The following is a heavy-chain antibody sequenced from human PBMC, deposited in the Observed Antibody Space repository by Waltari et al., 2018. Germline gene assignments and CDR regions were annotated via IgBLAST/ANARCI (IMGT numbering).Heavy chain of an antibody. D-gene: IGHD6-13*01. V-gene: IGHV3-9*01. CDR3: AKDVAAGDPPNYYSYMDV. J-gene: IGHJ6*03. Sequence: EVQLVESGGGLVQPGRSLRLSCAASGFSFDDYAMHWVRQAPGKGMGWGAGVSWKSSNLGYADSVHGRFTISRDDANNSLYLQMNSLRAEDTAVYYCAKDVAAGDPPNYYSYMDVWGKGTTVTVSS. CDR1: GFSFDDYA. CDR2: VSWKSSNL.